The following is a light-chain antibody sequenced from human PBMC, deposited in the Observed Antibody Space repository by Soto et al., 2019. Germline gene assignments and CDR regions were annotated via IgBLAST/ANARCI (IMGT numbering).Light chain of an antibody. Sequence: DIEMTQSPSSLSASVGDRITTTCRASQNINNYLNWYQQKPGKVPQFLIYAASSLRTGVPSRFSGSGSGTDFTLTITNVQPDDSATYYCQQSFSAPLTCGPGTKVNL. CDR2: AAS. CDR1: QNINNY. CDR3: QQSFSAPLT. J-gene: IGKJ3*01. V-gene: IGKV1-39*01.